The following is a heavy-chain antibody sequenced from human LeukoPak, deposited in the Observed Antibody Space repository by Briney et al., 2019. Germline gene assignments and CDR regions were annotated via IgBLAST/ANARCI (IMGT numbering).Heavy chain of an antibody. D-gene: IGHD6-19*01. CDR2: ISGSGGRT. CDR3: ARDGIAVAGRRFGPDY. Sequence: GGSLRLSCAASGFTFSSYAMSWVRQAPGQGREGVSAISGSGGRTYYADSVKGRFTISRDNSKNSLYLQMNSLRAEDTAVYYCARDGIAVAGRRFGPDYWGQGTLVTVSS. CDR1: GFTFSSYA. V-gene: IGHV3-23*01. J-gene: IGHJ4*02.